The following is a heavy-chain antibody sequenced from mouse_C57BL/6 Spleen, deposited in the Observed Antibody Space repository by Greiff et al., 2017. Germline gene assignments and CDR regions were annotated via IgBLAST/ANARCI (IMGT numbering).Heavy chain of an antibody. CDR1: GYAFSSSW. D-gene: IGHD2-1*01. CDR3: GGHYGNYAMDY. V-gene: IGHV1-82*01. Sequence: QVQLQQSGPELVKPGASVKISCKASGYAFSSSWMNWVKQRPGKGLEWIGRIYPGDGDTNYNGKFKGKATLTADKSSSTAYMQLSSLTTGESAVYYWGGHYGNYAMDYWGQGTSVTVSS. J-gene: IGHJ4*01. CDR2: IYPGDGDT.